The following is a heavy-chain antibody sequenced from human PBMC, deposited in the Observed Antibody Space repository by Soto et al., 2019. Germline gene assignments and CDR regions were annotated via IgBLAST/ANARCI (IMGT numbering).Heavy chain of an antibody. Sequence: LEILSLTCAVYGGSFIGYYWSWIRQPSGKGPEWIGYVYYTGSTNYNPSLESRVTMSTDTSKNQVSLELRSMTAADGALYYCARGFYDARGYSAPFDSWGQGTQVTVSS. CDR3: ARGFYDARGYSAPFDS. D-gene: IGHD3-22*01. CDR1: GGSFIGYY. V-gene: IGHV4-59*01. CDR2: VYYTGST. J-gene: IGHJ4*02.